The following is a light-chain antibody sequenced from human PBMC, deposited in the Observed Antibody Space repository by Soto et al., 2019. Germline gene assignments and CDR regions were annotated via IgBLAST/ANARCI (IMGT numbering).Light chain of an antibody. CDR1: QSVSSSY. J-gene: IGKJ1*01. V-gene: IGKV3-20*01. Sequence: EIVLTQSPGTLSLSPGERATLSCRASQSVSSSYLAWYQQKPGQAPRLLVYGASSRATGIPDRFSGSGPGTDFTLTISRLEPEDCAVYYCQQYGSSRTFGQGTKVDIK. CDR2: GAS. CDR3: QQYGSSRT.